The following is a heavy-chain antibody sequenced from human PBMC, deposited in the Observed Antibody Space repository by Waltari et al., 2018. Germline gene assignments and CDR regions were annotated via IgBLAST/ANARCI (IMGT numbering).Heavy chain of an antibody. J-gene: IGHJ4*02. V-gene: IGHV3-53*01. D-gene: IGHD1-26*01. Sequence: EVQLVESGGGLIQPGGSLRLSCAASAFSVSSNDMTWVGQAPGKGLEWLSIVTSDDKTYYADSVKGRFTISRDNSKNTLYLEMSSLTAEDTAVYYCARDKGVEPTTRFDYWGQGTLVTVSS. CDR1: AFSVSSND. CDR3: ARDKGVEPTTRFDY. CDR2: VTSDDKT.